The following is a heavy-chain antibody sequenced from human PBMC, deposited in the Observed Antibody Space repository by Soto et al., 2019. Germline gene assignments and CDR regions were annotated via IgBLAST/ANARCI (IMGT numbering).Heavy chain of an antibody. V-gene: IGHV3-48*03. D-gene: IGHD1-1*01. J-gene: IGHJ4*02. CDR1: GITFSTYA. CDR2: INSRGSYI. Sequence: EVQLVESGGGLAQPGGSLRLSCAASGITFSTYAMNWVRQAPGKGLEWVSYINSRGSYIVYADSVKGRFTVSRDNAKNSLYLQMNSLRDEDTATYHCVGDKVTTTPRVHGNYWGQGTLVTVS. CDR3: VGDKVTTTPRVHGNY.